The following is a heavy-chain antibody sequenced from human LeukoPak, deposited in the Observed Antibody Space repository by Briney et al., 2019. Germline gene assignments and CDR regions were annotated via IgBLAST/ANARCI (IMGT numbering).Heavy chain of an antibody. CDR1: GGSVSSGSYY. Sequence: SETLSLTCTVSGGSVSSGSYYWSWIRQPPGKGLEWIGYIYYSGSTNYNPSLKSRVTISVDTSKNQFSLKLISVTAADTAVYYCARDKGVSYFDYWGQGTLVTVSS. CDR2: IYYSGST. V-gene: IGHV4-61*01. J-gene: IGHJ4*02. CDR3: ARDKGVSYFDY.